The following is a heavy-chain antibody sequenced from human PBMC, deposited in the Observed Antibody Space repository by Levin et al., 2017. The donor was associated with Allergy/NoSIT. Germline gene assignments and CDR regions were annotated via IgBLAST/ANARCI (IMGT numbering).Heavy chain of an antibody. V-gene: IGHV3-74*01. CDR1: GFTFSTYW. CDR3: AKGGCSATSCLDY. J-gene: IGHJ4*02. D-gene: IGHD2-2*01. CDR2: INSGGSAT. Sequence: GGSLRLSCAVSGFTFSTYWMHWVRQAPGKGLVWVSRINSGGSATDYADSVKGRFTISRDNARNTLYLQMNSLSAEDMAVYYCAKGGCSATSCLDYWGQGTLVTVSS.